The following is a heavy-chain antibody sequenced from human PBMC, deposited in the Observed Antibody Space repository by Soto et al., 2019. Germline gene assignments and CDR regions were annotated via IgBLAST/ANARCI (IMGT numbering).Heavy chain of an antibody. CDR2: ITGNSARI. CDR3: AKNGDSDYDAFDV. CDR1: DSTIRRYA. V-gene: IGHV3-23*01. D-gene: IGHD3-16*01. J-gene: IGHJ3*01. Sequence: GGSLRLSCAASDSTIRRYAMSWVRQAPGKGLEWVSGITGNSARIYYADSVKGRFSISRDNSKNTLYLQMDTLRAEDTAVYYCAKNGDSDYDAFDVWGQGTVVTV.